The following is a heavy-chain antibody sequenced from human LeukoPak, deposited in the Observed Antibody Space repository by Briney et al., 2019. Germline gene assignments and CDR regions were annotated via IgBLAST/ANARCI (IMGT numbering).Heavy chain of an antibody. D-gene: IGHD5-18*01. CDR3: ARGAPRGYSYGYSI. CDR1: GFTFSGFA. V-gene: IGHV3-23*01. Sequence: GGSLRLSCAASGFTFSGFAMSWIRQAPGKGLEWVSSISRSGESTFYADSVKGRFTISRDNAKNSLYLQMNSLRAEDTAVYYCARGAPRGYSYGYSIWGQGTMVTVSS. CDR2: ISRSGEST. J-gene: IGHJ3*02.